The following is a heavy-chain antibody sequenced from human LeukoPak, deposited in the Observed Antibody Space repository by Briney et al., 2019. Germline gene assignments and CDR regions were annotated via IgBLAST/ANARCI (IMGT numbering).Heavy chain of an antibody. D-gene: IGHD3-3*01. CDR2: IIPILGIA. J-gene: IGHJ5*02. CDR3: ARGAIFGVVGGENWFDP. CDR1: GGTFSSYA. Sequence: SVKVSCKASGGTFSSYAISWVRQAPGQGLEWMGRIIPILGIANYAQKFQGRVAITADKSTSTAYMELSSLRSEDTAVYYCARGAIFGVVGGENWFDPWGQGTLVTVSS. V-gene: IGHV1-69*04.